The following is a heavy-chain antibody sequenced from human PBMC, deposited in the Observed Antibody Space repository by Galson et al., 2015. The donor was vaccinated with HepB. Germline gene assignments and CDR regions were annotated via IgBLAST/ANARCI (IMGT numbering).Heavy chain of an antibody. D-gene: IGHD3-3*01. Sequence: SVKVSCKVSGYTLTELSMHWVRQAPGKGLEWMGGFDPEDGETIYAQKFQGRVTMTEDTSTDTAYMELSSLRSEDTAVYYCATDPYDFWSGWVVHWGQGTLVTVSS. CDR1: GYTLTELS. V-gene: IGHV1-24*01. CDR2: FDPEDGET. CDR3: ATDPYDFWSGWVVH. J-gene: IGHJ4*02.